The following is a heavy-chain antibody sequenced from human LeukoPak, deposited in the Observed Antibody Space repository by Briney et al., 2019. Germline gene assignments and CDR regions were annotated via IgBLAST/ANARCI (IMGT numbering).Heavy chain of an antibody. J-gene: IGHJ4*02. V-gene: IGHV3-21*01. D-gene: IGHD2-15*01. CDR3: ARSSAVVVSHSGYFDY. Sequence: GGSLRLSCAASGFTFSSYSMNWVRQAPGRGLEWVSSISSSSSYIYYADSVKGRFTISRDNAKNSLYLQMNSLRGEDTAVYYCARSSAVVVSHSGYFDYWGQGTLVTVSS. CDR1: GFTFSSYS. CDR2: ISSSSSYI.